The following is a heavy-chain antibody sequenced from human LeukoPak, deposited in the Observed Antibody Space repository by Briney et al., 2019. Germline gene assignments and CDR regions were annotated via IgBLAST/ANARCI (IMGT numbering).Heavy chain of an antibody. D-gene: IGHD2-2*01. CDR1: GCTFTSYY. V-gene: IGHV1-46*01. J-gene: IGHJ6*03. CDR2: INPSGRST. Sequence: ASVKVSCKASGCTFTSYYLHWVRQAPGQGLEWMGIINPSGRSTSFAQKFQGRVTMTRDTSTSTVYMELSSLRSEDTAVYYCARDGGVVPAASYYYYYMDVWGKGTTVTVSS. CDR3: ARDGGVVPAASYYYYYMDV.